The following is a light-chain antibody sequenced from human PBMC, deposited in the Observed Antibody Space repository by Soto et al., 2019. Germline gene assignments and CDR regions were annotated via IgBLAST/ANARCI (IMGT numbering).Light chain of an antibody. V-gene: IGKV3-20*01. J-gene: IGKJ1*01. CDR2: GAS. CDR3: QQYGSSPGT. Sequence: EIVLTQSPGTLSLSPGEGATLSCRASQTVSSSFLAWYQQKAGQAPRLLIYGASSRATGIPDRFSGSGSGTDFTLTITRLEPEDFAVYYCQQYGSSPGTFGQGTKVEI. CDR1: QTVSSSF.